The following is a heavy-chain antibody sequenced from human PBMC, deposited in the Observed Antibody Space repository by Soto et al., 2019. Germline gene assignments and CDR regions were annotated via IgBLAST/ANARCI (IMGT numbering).Heavy chain of an antibody. J-gene: IGHJ4*02. Sequence: GGSLRLSCAASGFTFSSYGMHWVRQAPGKGLEWVAVISYDGSNKYYADSVKGRFTISRDNSKNTLYLQMNSLRAEDTAVYYCAKVRGYSYGLDFDYWGQGTLVTVSS. D-gene: IGHD5-18*01. CDR3: AKVRGYSYGLDFDY. V-gene: IGHV3-30*18. CDR2: ISYDGSNK. CDR1: GFTFSSYG.